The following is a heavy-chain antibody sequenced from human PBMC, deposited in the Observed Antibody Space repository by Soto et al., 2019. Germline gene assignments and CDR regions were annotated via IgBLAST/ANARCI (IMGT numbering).Heavy chain of an antibody. CDR2: LTARGGDT. CDR3: AKKYSYGSGTYLYPFDC. Sequence: EMQLLESGGGLVQPGGSLRLSCAASGFTFSNYCMSWVRQAPGKGLEWVSTLTARGGDTYYAESVRGRFTISRDNSTNTMYMQMNSLRAQDTALYYWAKKYSYGSGTYLYPFDCWGQGTLVTVSS. CDR1: GFTFSNYC. D-gene: IGHD3-10*01. J-gene: IGHJ4*02. V-gene: IGHV3-23*01.